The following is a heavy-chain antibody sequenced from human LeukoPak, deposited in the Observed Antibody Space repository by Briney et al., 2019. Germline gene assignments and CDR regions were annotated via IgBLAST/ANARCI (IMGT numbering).Heavy chain of an antibody. J-gene: IGHJ4*02. V-gene: IGHV4-34*01. Sequence: SETLSLTCAVYGGSFSGYYWSWIRQPPGKGLEWIGEINHSGDTNYNPCLKSRVTISVDTSKNQFSLKLSSVTAADTAVYYCARGSEIAVAGTGYYFDYWGQGTLVTVSS. CDR3: ARGSEIAVAGTGYYFDY. CDR1: GGSFSGYY. D-gene: IGHD6-13*01. CDR2: INHSGDT.